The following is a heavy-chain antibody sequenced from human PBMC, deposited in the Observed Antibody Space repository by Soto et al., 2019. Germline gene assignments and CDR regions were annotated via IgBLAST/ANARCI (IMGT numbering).Heavy chain of an antibody. CDR3: ATRLDPIREDALDI. V-gene: IGHV3-53*01. Sequence: LRLSCAAYGFTVSSNYMSWVRQAPGKGLEWVSVIYSRGNTYYADSVKGRFTISRDNSKNTLYLQMNSLRAEDTAVYYCATRLDPIREDALDIWGQGTMVTVSS. D-gene: IGHD4-17*01. J-gene: IGHJ3*02. CDR1: GFTVSSNY. CDR2: IYSRGNT.